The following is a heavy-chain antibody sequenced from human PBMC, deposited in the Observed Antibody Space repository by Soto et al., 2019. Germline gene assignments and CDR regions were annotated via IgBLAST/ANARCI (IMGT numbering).Heavy chain of an antibody. CDR2: IIPIFGTA. V-gene: IGHV1-69*13. CDR1: GGTFSSYA. D-gene: IGHD6-6*01. Sequence: GASVKVSCKASGGTFSSYAISWVRQAPEQGLEWMGGIIPIFGTANYAQKFQGRVTITADESTSTAYMELSSLRSEDTAVYYCARARWQLVPDYFDYWGRGTLVTVSS. CDR3: ARARWQLVPDYFDY. J-gene: IGHJ4*02.